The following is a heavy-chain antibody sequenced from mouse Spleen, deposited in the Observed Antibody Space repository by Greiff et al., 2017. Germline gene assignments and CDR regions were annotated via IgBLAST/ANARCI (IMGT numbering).Heavy chain of an antibody. CDR3: AREVTTGFAY. Sequence: VQLQQSGPGLVKPSQSLSLTCSVTGYSITSGYYWNWIRQFPGNKLEWMGYISYDGSNNYNPSLKNRISITRDTSKNQFFLKLNSVTTEDTATYYCAREVTTGFAYWGQGTLVTVSA. V-gene: IGHV3-6*01. D-gene: IGHD1-1*01. CDR2: ISYDGSN. J-gene: IGHJ3*01. CDR1: GYSITSGYY.